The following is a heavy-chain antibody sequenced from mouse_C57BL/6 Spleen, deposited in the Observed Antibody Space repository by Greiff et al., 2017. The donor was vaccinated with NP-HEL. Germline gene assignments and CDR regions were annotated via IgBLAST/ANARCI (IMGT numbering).Heavy chain of an antibody. Sequence: QVQLQQPGAELVKPGASVKMSCKASGYTFTSYWITWVKQRPGQGLEWIGDIYPGSGSTNYNEKFKSKATLTVDTSSSTAYMQLSSLTSEDSAVYYCARSGDYGSSPWFAYWGQGTLVTVSA. CDR3: ARSGDYGSSPWFAY. CDR2: IYPGSGST. V-gene: IGHV1-55*01. J-gene: IGHJ3*01. D-gene: IGHD1-1*01. CDR1: GYTFTSYW.